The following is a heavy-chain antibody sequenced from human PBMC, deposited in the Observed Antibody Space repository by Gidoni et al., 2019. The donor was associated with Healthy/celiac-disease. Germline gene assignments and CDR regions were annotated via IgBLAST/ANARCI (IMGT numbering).Heavy chain of an antibody. CDR3: AKRTDKWELDY. CDR2: ISGSGGST. CDR1: GFTFSSYA. Sequence: EVQLVESGGGWVQPGGSLRLSFASSGFTFSSYAMSWVRQAPGQGLEWVSAISGSGGSTYYADSVKGRFTISRDNSKNTLYLQMNSLRAEDTAVYYCAKRTDKWELDYWGQGTLVTVSS. J-gene: IGHJ4*02. D-gene: IGHD1-26*01. V-gene: IGHV3-23*04.